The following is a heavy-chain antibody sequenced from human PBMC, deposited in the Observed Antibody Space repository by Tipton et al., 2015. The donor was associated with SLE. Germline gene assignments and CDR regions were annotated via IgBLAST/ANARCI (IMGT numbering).Heavy chain of an antibody. CDR2: IYYSGSTNYSGST. CDR3: ARGGVLGFHPSAFDI. Sequence: LRLSCTVSGGSISSYYWSWIRQPPGKGLEWIGNIYYSGSTNYSGSTNYNPSLKSRVTISLDTSKSQFSLKLSSVTAADTAVYYCARGGVLGFHPSAFDIWGQGTMVTVSS. D-gene: IGHD3-10*01. V-gene: IGHV4-59*01. CDR1: GGSISSYY. J-gene: IGHJ3*02.